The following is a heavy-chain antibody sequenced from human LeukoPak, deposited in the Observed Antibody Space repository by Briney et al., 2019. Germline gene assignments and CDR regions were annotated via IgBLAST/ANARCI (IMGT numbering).Heavy chain of an antibody. CDR3: ASDSSGYGSATH. V-gene: IGHV4-59*01. Sequence: SETLSLTCTVSDGSIGSYYWTWIRQPPGKGLEWIGYMHYSGSAYYNPSLQSRVTISIDTSKNQFSLKLNSVAAADTALYYCASDSSGYGSATHWGQGTLVTVSS. CDR1: DGSIGSYY. D-gene: IGHD3-22*01. J-gene: IGHJ4*02. CDR2: MHYSGSA.